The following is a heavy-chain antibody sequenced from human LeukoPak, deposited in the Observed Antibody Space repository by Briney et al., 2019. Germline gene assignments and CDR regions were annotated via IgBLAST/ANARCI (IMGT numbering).Heavy chain of an antibody. J-gene: IGHJ5*02. CDR1: GGSISSYY. CDR2: IYTSGST. CDR3: ARDLTPRPGYDSHFRTHENWFDP. Sequence: SETLSLTCTVSGGSISSYYWSWIRQPAGKGLEWIGRIYTSGSTNYNPSLKSRVTMSVDTSKNQFSLKLSSVTAADTAVYYCARDLTPRPGYDSHFRTHENWFDPWGQGTLVTVSS. D-gene: IGHD1-20*01. V-gene: IGHV4-4*07.